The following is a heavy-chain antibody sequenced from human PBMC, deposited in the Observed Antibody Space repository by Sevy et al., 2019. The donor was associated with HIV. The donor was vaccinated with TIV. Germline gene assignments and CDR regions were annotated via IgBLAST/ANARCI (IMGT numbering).Heavy chain of an antibody. J-gene: IGHJ4*01. V-gene: IGHV3-30-3*01. CDR3: ARHGGNSVKWYPLY. CDR2: ISYEGTET. D-gene: IGHD2-2*01. CDR1: GFAFSTHA. Sequence: GSLRLSCAASGFAFSTHAMHWVRQAPGKGLEWVAVISYEGTETFYAASVEGRFTISRDNSKNMLSLQINSLRPEDTAVYYCARHGGNSVKWYPLYWGHGTLVTVSS.